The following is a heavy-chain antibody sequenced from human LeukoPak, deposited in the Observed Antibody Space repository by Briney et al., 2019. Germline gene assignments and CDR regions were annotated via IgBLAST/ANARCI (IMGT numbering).Heavy chain of an antibody. CDR1: GFTFSTYW. Sequence: PGGSLRLSCLASGFTFSTYWMSWVRQAPGKGLEWVANIKQDGSQKYYVDSVKGRFTISRDNANNLLYLQMNSLRAEDTAVYYCARESFAARWDWGQGTLVTVSS. CDR2: IKQDGSQK. D-gene: IGHD6-6*01. J-gene: IGHJ4*02. CDR3: ARESFAARWD. V-gene: IGHV3-7*01.